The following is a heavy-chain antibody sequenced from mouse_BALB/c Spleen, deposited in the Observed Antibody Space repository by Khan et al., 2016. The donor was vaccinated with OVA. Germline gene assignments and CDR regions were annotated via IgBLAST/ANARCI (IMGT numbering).Heavy chain of an antibody. CDR2: ISSGGST. D-gene: IGHD2-14*01. CDR3: ARGDYRYDEYYFDY. Sequence: EVQLVESGGDLVKPGGSLKLSCAASGFTFSSYVMSWVRQTPEKRLEWVASISSGGSTYYPDSVKGRLTISRDNARNILSLQMNSLRSEDNAMYYCARGDYRYDEYYFDYWGHGTTVTVSS. V-gene: IGHV5-6-5*01. J-gene: IGHJ2*01. CDR1: GFTFSSYV.